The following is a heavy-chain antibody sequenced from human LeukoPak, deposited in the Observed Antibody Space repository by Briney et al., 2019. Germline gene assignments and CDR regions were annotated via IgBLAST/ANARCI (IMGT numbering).Heavy chain of an antibody. V-gene: IGHV4-38-2*01. D-gene: IGHD3-10*01. CDR3: ARRVGSGTYYSFDY. CDR1: GYSISSGYY. Sequence: SETLSLTCAVSGYSISSGYYWDWIRQPPGKGLEWIGSVYHSGSTYYNPSLKSRVLMSLDTSKNHFSLKLSSVTAAATDVYYCARRVGSGTYYSFDYWGQGPLVTVSS. CDR2: VYHSGST. J-gene: IGHJ4*02.